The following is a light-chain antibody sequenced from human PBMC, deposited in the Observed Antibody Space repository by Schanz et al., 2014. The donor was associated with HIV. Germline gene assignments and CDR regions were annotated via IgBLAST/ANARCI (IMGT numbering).Light chain of an antibody. CDR1: SSDVGGCNL. J-gene: IGLJ3*02. CDR3: SSHAGSSPYWV. CDR2: DVT. Sequence: QSALPQPASVSGSPGQSITISCTGTSSDVGGCNLAPRDQPPPDKAPKLIIYDVTYPPSGISNRFSGSKSGYTASLTISGLQADDEADYYCSSHAGSSPYWVFGGGTKLTVL. V-gene: IGLV2-14*02.